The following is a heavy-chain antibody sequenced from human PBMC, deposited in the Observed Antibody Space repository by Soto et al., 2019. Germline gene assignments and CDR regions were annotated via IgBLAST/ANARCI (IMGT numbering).Heavy chain of an antibody. CDR3: AREKYTSMDV. D-gene: IGHD1-1*01. CDR1: GGSISSGNYY. CDR2: IFDSAST. V-gene: IGHV4-30-4*08. Sequence: QVQLLESGPGLLKPSQTLSLTCTVSGGSISSGNYYCTWIRQPPGKGLEWIGYIFDSASTYYSPSLKSRLTMSIDTSKNQLSLNLTSVTAADTAVYCCAREKYTSMDVWGQGTTVTVSS. J-gene: IGHJ6*02.